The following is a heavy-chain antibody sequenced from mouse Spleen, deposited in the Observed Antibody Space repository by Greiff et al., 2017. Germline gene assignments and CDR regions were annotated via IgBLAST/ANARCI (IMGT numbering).Heavy chain of an antibody. CDR3: ARMSYYSYDEDY. CDR1: GYTFTSYW. D-gene: IGHD2-12*01. J-gene: IGHJ2*01. Sequence: QVQLQQSGAELVRPGASVTLSCKASGYTFTSYWMHWVKQRPIQGLEWIGNIDPSDSETHYNQKFKDKATLTVDKSSSTAYMQLSSLTSEDSAVYYCARMSYYSYDEDYWGQGTTLTVSS. CDR2: IDPSDSET. V-gene: IGHV1-52*01.